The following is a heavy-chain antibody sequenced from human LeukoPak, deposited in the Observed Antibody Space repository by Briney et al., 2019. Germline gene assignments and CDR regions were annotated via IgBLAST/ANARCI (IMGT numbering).Heavy chain of an antibody. CDR3: AKDRPSGGWYGANWFDP. V-gene: IGHV3-30*18. Sequence: GGSLRLSCAASGFTFSSYGMHWVRQAPGKALEGVVVISYEGSNKYYADSVKGRFTISRDNSKNTLYLQMNSLRAEDTAVYYCAKDRPSGGWYGANWFDPWGQGTLVTVSS. CDR1: GFTFSSYG. D-gene: IGHD6-19*01. CDR2: ISYEGSNK. J-gene: IGHJ5*02.